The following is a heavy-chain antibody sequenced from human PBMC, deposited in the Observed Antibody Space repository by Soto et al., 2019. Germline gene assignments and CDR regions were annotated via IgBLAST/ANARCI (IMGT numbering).Heavy chain of an antibody. CDR3: AGQTFTIAAASYGSSNWFDP. Sequence: SETLSLTCTVSGGSITSSSHFWGWVRQPPGKGLEWIGTIYFTGNTYYTPSLKSRLTMSIDTSKNEFSLRLNSVTAADTAVYYCAGQTFTIAAASYGSSNWFDPWGPGTLVTVYS. CDR1: GGSITSSSHF. CDR2: IYFTGNT. D-gene: IGHD6-25*01. V-gene: IGHV4-39*01. J-gene: IGHJ5*02.